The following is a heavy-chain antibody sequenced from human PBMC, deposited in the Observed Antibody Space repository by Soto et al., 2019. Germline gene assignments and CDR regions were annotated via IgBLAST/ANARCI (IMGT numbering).Heavy chain of an antibody. Sequence: GGSLSLSFKASGFSLFALCIRWVRQPPGKGLEWVSGINWNGGSTGYADSVKGRFTISRDNAKNSLYLQMNSLRAEDTALYHCARSTTVTTNWYFDLWGRGTLVTVSS. CDR2: INWNGGST. V-gene: IGHV3-20*02. D-gene: IGHD4-17*01. CDR1: GFSLFALC. CDR3: ARSTTVTTNWYFDL. J-gene: IGHJ2*01.